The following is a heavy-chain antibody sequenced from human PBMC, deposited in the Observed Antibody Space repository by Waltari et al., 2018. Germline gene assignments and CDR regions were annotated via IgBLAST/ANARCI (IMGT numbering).Heavy chain of an antibody. CDR3: AKGTLGYCSGGSCYSSDY. D-gene: IGHD2-15*01. V-gene: IGHV3-23*04. J-gene: IGHJ4*02. CDR2: ISGSGGST. Sequence: LQLVQSGAEVKKPGSSVKVSCKASGGTFSSYAISWVRQAPGKGLEWVSAISGSGGSTDYADSVKGRFTSSRDNSKNTLYLQMNSLRAEDTAVYYCAKGTLGYCSGGSCYSSDYWGQGTLVTVSS. CDR1: GGTFSSYA.